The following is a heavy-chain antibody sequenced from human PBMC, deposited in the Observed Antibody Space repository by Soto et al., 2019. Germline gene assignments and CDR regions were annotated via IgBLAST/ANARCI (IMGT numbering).Heavy chain of an antibody. V-gene: IGHV4-34*01. D-gene: IGHD4-17*01. CDR3: ARGAMTTVVKDYYYCMDV. CDR1: GGSFSGYY. J-gene: IGHJ6*02. Sequence: SETLSLTCAVYGGSFSGYYWSWIRQPPGKGLEWIGEINHSGSTNYNPSLKSRVTISVDTSKNQFSLKLSSVTAADTAVYYCARGAMTTVVKDYYYCMDVWGQGTTVTVSS. CDR2: INHSGST.